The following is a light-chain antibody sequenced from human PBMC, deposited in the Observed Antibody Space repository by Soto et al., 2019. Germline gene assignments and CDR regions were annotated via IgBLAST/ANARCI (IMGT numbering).Light chain of an antibody. Sequence: EIVLTQSPGTLSLSPGERATLSCRASQSVSSSYLAWYQQKPGQAPRLLIYGTSTRGTGVPDRFSGSGSGTDFSLTISRLVPEDVAVYYCQHSGSSLSFPFGPGTKVDIK. CDR2: GTS. CDR1: QSVSSSY. J-gene: IGKJ3*01. CDR3: QHSGSSLSFP. V-gene: IGKV3-20*01.